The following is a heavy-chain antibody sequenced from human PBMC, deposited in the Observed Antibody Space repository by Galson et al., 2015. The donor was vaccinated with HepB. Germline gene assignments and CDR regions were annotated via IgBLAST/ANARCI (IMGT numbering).Heavy chain of an antibody. CDR2: IIPIFGTA. Sequence: SVKVSCKASGGTFSSYAISWVRQAPGQGLEWMGGIIPIFGTANYAQKFQGRVTITADESTSTAYMELSSLRSEDTAVYYCARGSRSSGWLYYYYYYMDVWGKGTTVTVSS. V-gene: IGHV1-69*13. D-gene: IGHD6-19*01. CDR1: GGTFSSYA. J-gene: IGHJ6*03. CDR3: ARGSRSSGWLYYYYYYMDV.